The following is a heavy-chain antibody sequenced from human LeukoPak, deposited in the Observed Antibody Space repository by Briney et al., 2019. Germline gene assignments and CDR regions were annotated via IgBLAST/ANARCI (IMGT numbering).Heavy chain of an antibody. V-gene: IGHV4-59*01. CDR3: ARAFYPGYCSYMAV. Sequence: SETLSLTCTVSGGSISPYYWSWIRQPPGKGLEWIGNIYYSGSTNYNPSLKNRVTISVDTSKNQFSLKLSTVTAADTAVYYCARAFYPGYCSYMAVWGKGTTVTVSS. CDR1: GGSISPYY. D-gene: IGHD3-3*02. J-gene: IGHJ6*03. CDR2: IYYSGST.